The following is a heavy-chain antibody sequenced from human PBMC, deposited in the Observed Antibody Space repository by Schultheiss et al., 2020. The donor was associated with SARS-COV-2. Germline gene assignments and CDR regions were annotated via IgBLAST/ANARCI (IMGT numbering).Heavy chain of an antibody. J-gene: IGHJ4*02. CDR1: GINFIGAW. CDR3: TTGGVWSRSNFDY. CDR2: IKSKTDGGTT. Sequence: GGSLRLSCAASGINFIGAWMTWVRQAPGKGLEWLGRIKSKTDGGTTDYAAPVKGRFTISRDDSKNTLYLQMNSLKTEDTAVYYCTTGGVWSRSNFDYWGQGTLVTVS. D-gene: IGHD3-10*01. V-gene: IGHV3-15*01.